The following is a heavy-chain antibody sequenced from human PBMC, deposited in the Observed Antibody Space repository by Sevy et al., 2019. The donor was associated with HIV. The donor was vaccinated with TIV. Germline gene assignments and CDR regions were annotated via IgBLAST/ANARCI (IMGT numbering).Heavy chain of an antibody. CDR2: IKSKTDGGTT. CDR1: GFTFSNAW. D-gene: IGHD4-4*01. CDR3: TTSYSNYYYFDY. V-gene: IGHV3-15*07. Sequence: GGSLRLSCAASGFTFSNAWMNWVRQAPGKGLEWVGHIKSKTDGGTTDYAAPVKGRFTISRDDSKNTLYLQMNSLKTEDTAVYYCTTSYSNYYYFDYWGQGTLVTVSS. J-gene: IGHJ4*02.